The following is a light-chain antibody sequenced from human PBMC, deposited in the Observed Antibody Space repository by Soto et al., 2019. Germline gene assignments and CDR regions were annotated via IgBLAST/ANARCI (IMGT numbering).Light chain of an antibody. V-gene: IGLV1-40*01. Sequence: QAVVTQPPSVSGAPGQRVTLSCTGTSSNIGAGYDVHWYQHLPRTAPKLLIYANTNRPSGVPDRFSGSKSDTSASLAITGLQGDDEADYYCQSYDTQLRGVVFGGGTKLTVL. CDR1: SSNIGAGYD. CDR3: QSYDTQLRGVV. J-gene: IGLJ2*01. CDR2: ANT.